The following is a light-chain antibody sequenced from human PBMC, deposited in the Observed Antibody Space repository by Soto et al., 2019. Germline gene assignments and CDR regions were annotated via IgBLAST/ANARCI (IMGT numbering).Light chain of an antibody. Sequence: QSVLTQPPSASGTPGQRVTISCSGSSSNIGRSSVHWYQQLPGTAPKLLVYSNNQRPSGVPDRFSGSKSGTSASLAISGLQSEDEADYHCAAWDDTLRGVVFGGGTKLTV. V-gene: IGLV1-44*01. J-gene: IGLJ2*01. CDR1: SSNIGRSS. CDR2: SNN. CDR3: AAWDDTLRGVV.